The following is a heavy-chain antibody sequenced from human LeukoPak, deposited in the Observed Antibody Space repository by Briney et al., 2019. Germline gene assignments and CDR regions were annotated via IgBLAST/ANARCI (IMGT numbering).Heavy chain of an antibody. J-gene: IGHJ4*02. CDR1: GYSFTSNW. D-gene: IGHD3-22*01. Sequence: GESLQISCKGSGYSFTSNWIGWVRQMPGKGLEWMGIIYPGDSDTRYSPSFQGQVTISADKSISTAYLQWSSLKASDTAMYYCARIYWQNYYDSSGYYRWLDYWGQGTLVTVSS. CDR2: IYPGDSDT. V-gene: IGHV5-51*01. CDR3: ARIYWQNYYDSSGYYRWLDY.